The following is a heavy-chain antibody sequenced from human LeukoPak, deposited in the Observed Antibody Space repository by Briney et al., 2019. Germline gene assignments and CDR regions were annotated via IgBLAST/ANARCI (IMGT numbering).Heavy chain of an antibody. CDR2: IFYSGQT. Sequence: SETLSLTCTVSGGSLSSYYWIWIRQPPGKGLEYIGYIFYSGQTNYNPSLKSRVTISVDTSKNEFSLNLSSVTAADTAVYYCARLNYYDLIRAFDIWGRGTLVTVSS. J-gene: IGHJ3*02. CDR1: GGSLSSYY. V-gene: IGHV4-59*12. D-gene: IGHD3-22*01. CDR3: ARLNYYDLIRAFDI.